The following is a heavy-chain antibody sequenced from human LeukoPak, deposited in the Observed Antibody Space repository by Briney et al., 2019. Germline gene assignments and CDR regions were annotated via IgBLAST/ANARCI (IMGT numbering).Heavy chain of an antibody. CDR1: GFTFSNYA. Sequence: PGGSLRLSCAASGFTFSNYAMSWVRQAPGKGLEWVSAISGSGGSTYYADSVKGRFTISRDNSKNTLYLQMNSLRAEDTAVYYCAKDLLYYYDSSGYIDYWGQGTLVTVSS. V-gene: IGHV3-23*01. J-gene: IGHJ4*02. D-gene: IGHD3-22*01. CDR3: AKDLLYYYDSSGYIDY. CDR2: ISGSGGST.